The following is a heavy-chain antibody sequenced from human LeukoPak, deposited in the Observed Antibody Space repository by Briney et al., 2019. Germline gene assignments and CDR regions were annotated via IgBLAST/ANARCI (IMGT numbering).Heavy chain of an antibody. CDR1: GGTFSSYA. J-gene: IGHJ4*02. V-gene: IGHV1-69*05. CDR3: AREAIVVPITKYFDH. CDR2: IIPIFGTA. Sequence: SVKVSCKASGGTFSSYAISWVRQAPGQGLEWMGRIIPIFGTANYAQKFQGRVTITTDESTSTAYMELSSLRSEDTAVYYCAREAIVVPITKYFDHWGQGTLVTVSS. D-gene: IGHD3-22*01.